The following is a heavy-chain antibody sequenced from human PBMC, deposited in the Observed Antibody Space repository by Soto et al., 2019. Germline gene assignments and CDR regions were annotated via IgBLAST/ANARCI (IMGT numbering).Heavy chain of an antibody. Sequence: GGSLRLSCAASGFTFSSYAMSWVRQAPGKGLEWVSAISGSGGSTYYADSVKGRFTISRDNSKNTLYLQMNSLRAEDTAVYYCAKAPLARSYDSSGYSFRAFDIWGQGTMVTVS. CDR2: ISGSGGST. V-gene: IGHV3-23*01. CDR1: GFTFSSYA. CDR3: AKAPLARSYDSSGYSFRAFDI. D-gene: IGHD3-22*01. J-gene: IGHJ3*02.